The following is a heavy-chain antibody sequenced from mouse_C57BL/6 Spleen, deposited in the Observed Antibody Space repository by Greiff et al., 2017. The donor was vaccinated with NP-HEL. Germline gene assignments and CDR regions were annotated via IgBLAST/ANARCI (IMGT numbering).Heavy chain of an antibody. CDR2: IYPGSGST. D-gene: IGHD4-1*01. V-gene: IGHV1-55*01. CDR3: AILTGTESAWFAY. Sequence: QVQLQQPGAELVKPGASVKMSCKASGYTFTSYWITWVKQRPGQGLEWIGDIYPGSGSTNYNEKFKSKATLTVDTSSSTAYMQLSSLTSEDSAVYYCAILTGTESAWFAYWGQGTLVTVSA. CDR1: GYTFTSYW. J-gene: IGHJ3*01.